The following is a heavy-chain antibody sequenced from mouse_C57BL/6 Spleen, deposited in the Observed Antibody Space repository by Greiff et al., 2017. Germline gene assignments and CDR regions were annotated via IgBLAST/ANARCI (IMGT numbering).Heavy chain of an antibody. CDR2: INPSTGGT. CDR1: GYSFTGYY. CDR3: ARSGLVDY. Sequence: EVKLQESGPELVKPGASVKISCKASGYSFTGYYMNWVKQSPEKSLEWIGEINPSTGGTTYNQKFKAKATLTVDKSSSTAYMQLKSLTSEDSAVYYCARSGLVDYWGQGTTLTVSS. V-gene: IGHV1-42*01. J-gene: IGHJ2*01. D-gene: IGHD3-3*01.